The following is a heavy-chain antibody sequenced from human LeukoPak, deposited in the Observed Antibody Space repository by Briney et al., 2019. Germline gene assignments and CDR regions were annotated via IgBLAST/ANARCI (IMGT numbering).Heavy chain of an antibody. Sequence: ASVKVSCKASGATFSSYASSWVRQSPGQGLEWMGGIIPIFGTANYAQKFQCIVTLTADESTSTADMELSSLRSEDTAVYYCASNYYDSSGLPYYYYGMDVWGKGTMVTVSS. CDR2: IIPIFGTA. V-gene: IGHV1-69*13. CDR3: ASNYYDSSGLPYYYYGMDV. D-gene: IGHD3-22*01. J-gene: IGHJ6*04. CDR1: GATFSSYA.